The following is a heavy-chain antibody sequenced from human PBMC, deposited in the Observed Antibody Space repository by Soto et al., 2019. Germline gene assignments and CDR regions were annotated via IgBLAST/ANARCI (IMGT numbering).Heavy chain of an antibody. CDR1: GYTFTSYD. CDR3: ARGRYDFWSGDVDAFDI. D-gene: IGHD3-3*01. Sequence: ASVKVSCKASGYTFTSYDINWVRQATGQGLEWMGWMNPNSGNTGYAQKFQGRVTMTRNTSISTAYMELSSLRSEDTAVYYCARGRYDFWSGDVDAFDIWGQGTMVTVSS. CDR2: MNPNSGNT. V-gene: IGHV1-8*01. J-gene: IGHJ3*02.